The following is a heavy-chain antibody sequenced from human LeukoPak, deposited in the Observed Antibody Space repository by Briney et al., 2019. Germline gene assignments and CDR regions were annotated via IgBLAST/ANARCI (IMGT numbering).Heavy chain of an antibody. V-gene: IGHV4-59*01. Sequence: SETLSLTCTVSGGSISTYYWSWIRQPPGKGLEWIGFIYYSGSTNYNPSLKSRITMSVDTSKNQCSLKLNSVTAADTAVYCCARDRVTDYYDSSGYYYNWFDPWGQGTLVTVSS. CDR1: GGSISTYY. J-gene: IGHJ5*02. D-gene: IGHD3-22*01. CDR3: ARDRVTDYYDSSGYYYNWFDP. CDR2: IYYSGST.